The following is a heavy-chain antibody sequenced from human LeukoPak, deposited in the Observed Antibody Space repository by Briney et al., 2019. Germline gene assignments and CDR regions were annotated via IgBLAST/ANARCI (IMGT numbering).Heavy chain of an antibody. CDR1: GFTFSTYW. Sequence: GGSLRLSCAASGFTFSTYWMSWVRQAPGKGREGEVFIISKAYGGTTDYAAYVKGRFTISRDDSKSIAYLQMNSLKTEDTAVYYCTREARGFYCSSTSCYKNYWGQGTLVTVSS. V-gene: IGHV3-49*04. D-gene: IGHD2-2*02. CDR2: IISKAYGGTT. J-gene: IGHJ4*02. CDR3: TREARGFYCSSTSCYKNY.